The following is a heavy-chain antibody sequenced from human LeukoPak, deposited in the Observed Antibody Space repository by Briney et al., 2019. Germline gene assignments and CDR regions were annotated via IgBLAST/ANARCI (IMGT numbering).Heavy chain of an antibody. CDR1: GGSFSGYY. Sequence: SETLSLTCAVYGGSFSGYYWSWIRQPPGKGLEWIGEINHSGSTNYNPSLKSRVTISVDTSKNQFSLKLSSVTAADTAVYYCARLTMVRGVTPRFDYWGQGTLVTVSS. CDR2: INHSGST. CDR3: ARLTMVRGVTPRFDY. V-gene: IGHV4-34*01. J-gene: IGHJ4*02. D-gene: IGHD3-10*01.